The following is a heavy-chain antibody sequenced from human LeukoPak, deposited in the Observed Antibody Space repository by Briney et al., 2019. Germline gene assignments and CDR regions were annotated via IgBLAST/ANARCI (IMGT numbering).Heavy chain of an antibody. J-gene: IGHJ4*02. CDR2: ISAYNGNT. D-gene: IGHD3-22*01. Sequence: ASVKVSCKASGYTFTSYGISWVRQAPGQGLEWMGWISAYNGNTNYAQKLRGRVTMTTDTSTSTAYMELRSLRSDDTAVYYCAREEFSYYDSSGYYFGLGYWGQGTLVTVSS. V-gene: IGHV1-18*01. CDR1: GYTFTSYG. CDR3: AREEFSYYDSSGYYFGLGY.